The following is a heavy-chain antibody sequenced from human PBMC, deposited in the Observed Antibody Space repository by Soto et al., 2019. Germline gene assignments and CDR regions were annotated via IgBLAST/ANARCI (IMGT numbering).Heavy chain of an antibody. CDR2: INSNSGDA. D-gene: IGHD2-8*01. CDR1: GYTFTGFY. J-gene: IGHJ4*01. Sequence: ASVKVSCKASGYTFTGFYISWVRQAPGQGLEWMGWINSNSGDANYAPKFQGRVTMTRDTSITTAYMDLSRLRSDDTAIYYCAMTPPVSTRVYSNYWGYATPVTFSS. V-gene: IGHV1-2*02. CDR3: AMTPPVSTRVYSNY.